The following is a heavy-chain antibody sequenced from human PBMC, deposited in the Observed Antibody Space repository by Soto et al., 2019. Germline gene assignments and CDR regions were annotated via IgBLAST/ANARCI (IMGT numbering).Heavy chain of an antibody. D-gene: IGHD4-17*01. CDR2: IYWDDDK. Sequence: QITLKESGPTLVKPTQTLTLTCTFSGFSLSTRGMGVGWIRQPPGKALEWLALIYWDDDKSYSPSLKSRLTITKDTSKNQVVLTMTNMDPVDTATYYCAHRRSFGDLEYWGQGTLVTVSS. J-gene: IGHJ4*02. CDR1: GFSLSTRGMG. V-gene: IGHV2-5*02. CDR3: AHRRSFGDLEY.